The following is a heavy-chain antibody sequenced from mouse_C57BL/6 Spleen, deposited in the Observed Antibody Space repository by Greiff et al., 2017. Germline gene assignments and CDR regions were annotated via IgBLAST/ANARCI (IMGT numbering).Heavy chain of an antibody. J-gene: IGHJ3*01. CDR3: ARVYDGYSLFAY. D-gene: IGHD2-3*01. V-gene: IGHV1-61*01. CDR1: GYTFTSYW. Sequence: VQLQQPGAELVRPGSSVKLSCKASGYTFTSYWMDWVKQRPGQGLEWIGNIYPSDSETHYNQKFKDKATLTVDKSSSTAYMQLSSLTSEDSAVYYCARVYDGYSLFAYWGQGTLVTVSA. CDR2: IYPSDSET.